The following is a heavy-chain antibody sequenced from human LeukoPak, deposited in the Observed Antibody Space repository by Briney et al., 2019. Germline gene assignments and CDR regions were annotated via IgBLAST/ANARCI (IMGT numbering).Heavy chain of an antibody. V-gene: IGHV3-33*01. CDR3: AGEIFGAGSYPDF. D-gene: IGHD3-10*01. CDR2: IWHDGSHK. CDR1: GFAFNTYA. Sequence: GRSLRLSCAASGFAFNTYAMHWVRQAPGQGLEWVALIWHDGSHKFYSNSVRGQFTISRDNSKNTVSLQMNNLRPEDTAEYCAGEIFGAGSYPDFWGQRTLVTVSS. J-gene: IGHJ4*02.